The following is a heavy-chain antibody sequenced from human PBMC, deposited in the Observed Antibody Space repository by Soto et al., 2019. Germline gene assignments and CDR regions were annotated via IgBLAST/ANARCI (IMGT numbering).Heavy chain of an antibody. CDR3: ARVQTGLGYYYYYYMDV. Sequence: QVQLVQSGAEVKKPGASVKFSCKASGYTFTSYGITWVRQAPGQGLEWMGWISAYNGNTNYAQRLQGRVTMTTETYTCTAYMELRSLRSDDTAVYYCARVQTGLGYYYYYYMDVWGKGTTGTVSS. D-gene: IGHD3-16*01. V-gene: IGHV1-18*01. CDR1: GYTFTSYG. J-gene: IGHJ6*03. CDR2: ISAYNGNT.